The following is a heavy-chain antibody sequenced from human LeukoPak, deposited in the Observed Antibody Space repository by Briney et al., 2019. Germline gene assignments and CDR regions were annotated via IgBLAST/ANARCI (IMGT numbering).Heavy chain of an antibody. CDR3: ARERSVGATWYYYYGMDV. Sequence: SVKVSCKASGGTFSSYAISWVRQAPGQGLEWMGGIIPIFGTANYAQKFQGRVTITADESTSTAYMELSSLRSEDTAVYYCARERSVGATWYYYYGMDVWGQGTTVTVSS. CDR1: GGTFSSYA. D-gene: IGHD1-26*01. J-gene: IGHJ6*02. V-gene: IGHV1-69*13. CDR2: IIPIFGTA.